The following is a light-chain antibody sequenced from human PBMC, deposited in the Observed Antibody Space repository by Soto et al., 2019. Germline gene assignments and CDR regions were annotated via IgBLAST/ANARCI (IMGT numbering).Light chain of an antibody. J-gene: IGLJ3*02. CDR1: SSDVGGYNY. CDR2: DVT. Sequence: QSALTQPRSVSGSPGQSVTISCTGTSSDVGGYNYVSWYQQHPGKAPKLMIYDVTKRPSGVPDRFSGSKSGNTASLTISGLQAEDEGDYYCSSYTTTYTWMFGGGTKVTVL. V-gene: IGLV2-11*01. CDR3: SSYTTTYTWM.